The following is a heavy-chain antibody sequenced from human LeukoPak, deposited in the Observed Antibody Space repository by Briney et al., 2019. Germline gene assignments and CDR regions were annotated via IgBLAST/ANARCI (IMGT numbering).Heavy chain of an antibody. V-gene: IGHV3-23*01. J-gene: IGHJ5*02. D-gene: IGHD6-19*01. Sequence: GGSLRLSCAASGFTFSSYAMSRVRQAPGKGLEWVSAISGSGGSTYYADSVKGRFTISRDNSKNTLYPQMNSLRAEDTAVYYCAKDVRKGSGWYGWFDPWGQGTLVTVSS. CDR3: AKDVRKGSGWYGWFDP. CDR1: GFTFSSYA. CDR2: ISGSGGST.